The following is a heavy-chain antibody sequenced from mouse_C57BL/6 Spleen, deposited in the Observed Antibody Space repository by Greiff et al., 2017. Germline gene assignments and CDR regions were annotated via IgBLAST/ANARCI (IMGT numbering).Heavy chain of an antibody. J-gene: IGHJ3*01. CDR3: TANWETY. CDR2: LDPENGDT. CDR1: GFNIKDDY. D-gene: IGHD4-1*01. Sequence: VQLQQSGAELVRPGASVKLSCTASGFNIKDDYMHWVKQRPEQGLEWIGWLDPENGDTEYASKFQGKATITADTSSNTAYLQLSSLTSEDTAVYYCTANWETYWGQGTLVTVSA. V-gene: IGHV14-4*01.